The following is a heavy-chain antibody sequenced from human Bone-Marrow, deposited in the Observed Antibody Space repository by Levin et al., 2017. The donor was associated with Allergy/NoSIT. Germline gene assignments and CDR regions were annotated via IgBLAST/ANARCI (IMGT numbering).Heavy chain of an antibody. CDR2: IYYSGST. Sequence: SQTLSLTCTVSGGSVSSGSYYWSWIRQPPGKGLEWIGYIYYSGSTNYNPSLKSRVTISVDTSKNQFSLKLSSVTAADTAVYYCARESGGERYQLAGARVLDPWGQGTLVTVSS. V-gene: IGHV4-61*01. CDR3: ARESGGERYQLAGARVLDP. CDR1: GGSVSSGSYY. D-gene: IGHD2-2*01. J-gene: IGHJ5*02.